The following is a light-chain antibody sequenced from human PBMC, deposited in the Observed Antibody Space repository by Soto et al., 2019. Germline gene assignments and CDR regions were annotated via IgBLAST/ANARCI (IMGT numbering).Light chain of an antibody. V-gene: IGKV3-15*01. Sequence: EIVMTQSPATLSVSPGERPTLSCRASQSVSSNLAWYQQTHGQAPRLLXYGASTRANGIPVRFSGSGSGTELTLTISSLQSEDFAVYYCQQYDSWHTITFGQGTRLEIK. CDR3: QQYDSWHTIT. CDR1: QSVSSN. CDR2: GAS. J-gene: IGKJ5*01.